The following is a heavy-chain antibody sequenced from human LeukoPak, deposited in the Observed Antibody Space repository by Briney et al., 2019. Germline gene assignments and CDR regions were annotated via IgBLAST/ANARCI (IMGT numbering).Heavy chain of an antibody. Sequence: GASVKVSCKASGYTFTSYGISWVRQAPGQGLEWMGWISAYNGNTNYAQKLQGRVTMTTDTSTSTAYMELRSLRSDDTAVYYCARVILMTAIPDYFDYWGQGTLVTVSS. CDR2: ISAYNGNT. CDR3: ARVILMTAIPDYFDY. J-gene: IGHJ4*02. V-gene: IGHV1-18*01. D-gene: IGHD2-21*02. CDR1: GYTFTSYG.